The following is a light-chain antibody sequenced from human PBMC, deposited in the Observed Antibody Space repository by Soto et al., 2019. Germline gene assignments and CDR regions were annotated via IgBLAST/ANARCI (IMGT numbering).Light chain of an antibody. V-gene: IGKV1-17*03. CDR2: AAS. CDR3: LQHRSYPLT. J-gene: IGKJ4*01. Sequence: DIQMTQSPSSLSAYVGDRVTITCRASQGIDNYLAWFQQKPGKVPQRLIYAASTLQSGVPSRFSGSGSGTEFTLTISSLQPEDFATYYCLQHRSYPLTFGGGTKVDIK. CDR1: QGIDNY.